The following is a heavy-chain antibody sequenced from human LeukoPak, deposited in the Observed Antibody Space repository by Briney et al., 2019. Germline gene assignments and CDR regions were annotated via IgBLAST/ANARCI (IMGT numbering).Heavy chain of an antibody. D-gene: IGHD3-3*01. J-gene: IGHJ4*02. CDR3: AKEGGTYYDFWSGYLPFDY. Sequence: GGSLRLSCAASGFTFSSYGMHWVRQAPGKGLEWVAVISYDGSNKYYADSVKGRFTISRDNSKNTLYLQMNSLRAEDTAVYYCAKEGGTYYDFWSGYLPFDYWGQGTLVTVSS. CDR2: ISYDGSNK. CDR1: GFTFSSYG. V-gene: IGHV3-30*18.